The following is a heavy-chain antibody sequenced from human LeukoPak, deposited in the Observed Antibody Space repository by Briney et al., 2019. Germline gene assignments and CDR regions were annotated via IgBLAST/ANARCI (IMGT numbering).Heavy chain of an antibody. V-gene: IGHV3-30*04. Sequence: PGGSLRLSCAASGFNFTSYTMHWVRQAPGEGLEWVAATSQYGDNKYYADSVKGRFTISRDNSKNTLYLQMNSLRPEDTAVYFCARKSLWLKYYGYWGQGMLVTVSS. J-gene: IGHJ4*02. CDR2: TSQYGDNK. CDR3: ARKSLWLKYYGY. CDR1: GFNFTSYT. D-gene: IGHD3-10*01.